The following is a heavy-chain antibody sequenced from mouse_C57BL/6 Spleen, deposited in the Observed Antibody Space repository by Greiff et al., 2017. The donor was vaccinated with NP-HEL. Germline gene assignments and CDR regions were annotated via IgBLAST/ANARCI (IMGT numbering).Heavy chain of an antibody. V-gene: IGHV5-15*01. CDR3: ARLLREAFDY. J-gene: IGHJ2*01. D-gene: IGHD1-1*01. Sequence: EVKVVESGGGLVQPGGSLKLSCAASGFTFSDYGMAWVRQAPRKGPEWVAFISNLAYSIYYADTVTGRFTISRENAKNTLYLEMSSLRSEDTAMYYCARLLREAFDYWGQGTTLTVSS. CDR2: ISNLAYSI. CDR1: GFTFSDYG.